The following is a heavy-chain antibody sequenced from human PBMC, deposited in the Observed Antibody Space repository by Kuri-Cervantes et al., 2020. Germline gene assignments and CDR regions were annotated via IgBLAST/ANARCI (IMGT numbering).Heavy chain of an antibody. J-gene: IGHJ4*02. CDR1: GFTFSSYA. CDR2: ISGSGGST. CDR3: ARDGYSSGWYGGGFDY. Sequence: GESLKSSCAASGFTFSSYAMSWVRQAPGKGLEWVSAISGSGGSTYYADSVKGRFTISRDNAKNSLYVQMNSLRAEDTAVYYCARDGYSSGWYGGGFDYWGQGTLVTVLL. D-gene: IGHD6-19*01. V-gene: IGHV3-23*01.